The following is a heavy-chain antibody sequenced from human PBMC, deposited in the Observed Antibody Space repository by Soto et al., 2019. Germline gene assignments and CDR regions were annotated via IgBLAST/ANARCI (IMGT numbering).Heavy chain of an antibody. Sequence: SVKVSCKASGFTFTSSAVPWVRPARGQRLEWIGWIVVGSGNTNYAQKFQERVTITRDMSTSTAYMELSSLGSEDTAVYYCAADQDTAMVYDAFDIWG. CDR1: GFTFTSSA. D-gene: IGHD5-18*01. V-gene: IGHV1-58*01. CDR3: AADQDTAMVYDAFDI. J-gene: IGHJ3*02. CDR2: IVVGSGNT.